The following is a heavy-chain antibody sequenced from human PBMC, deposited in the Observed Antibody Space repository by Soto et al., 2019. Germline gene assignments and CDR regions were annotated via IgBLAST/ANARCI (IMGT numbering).Heavy chain of an antibody. V-gene: IGHV3-23*01. J-gene: IGHJ4*02. Sequence: EVQLLDSGGGLVQPGGSLRLSCAASGFTFNNYAMNWVRQAPGKGLEWFATISNTDGSTYYADSVKARFTISRDNSKNTLYLQLTSLRVEDTAVYYCATGRLAGNFDGWGQGTQVTFSS. CDR1: GFTFNNYA. CDR3: ATGRLAGNFDG. CDR2: ISNTDGST.